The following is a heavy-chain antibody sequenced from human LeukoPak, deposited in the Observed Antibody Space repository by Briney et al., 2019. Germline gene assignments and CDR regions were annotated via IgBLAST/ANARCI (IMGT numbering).Heavy chain of an antibody. V-gene: IGHV4-34*01. D-gene: IGHD2-15*01. CDR1: GGSFSGYY. J-gene: IGHJ4*02. Sequence: RASETLSLTCAVYGGSFSGYYWSWIRQPPGKGLEWIGSMYYSGSTYYNPSLKSRVTISEGTSKNQFSLKLSSVTAADTAVYYCATHLGYCSGGTCYFDYWGQGTLVTVSS. CDR2: MYYSGST. CDR3: ATHLGYCSGGTCYFDY.